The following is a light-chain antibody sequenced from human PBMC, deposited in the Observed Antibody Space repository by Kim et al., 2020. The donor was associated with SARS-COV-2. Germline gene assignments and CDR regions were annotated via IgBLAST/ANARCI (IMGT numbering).Light chain of an antibody. CDR3: QQYNNWPPT. CDR2: VAS. CDR1: QSSSGN. Sequence: VSPGERATRSCGASQSSSGNLAWYQQKVGQAPRRLIYVASTRATGIPARFSGSGSGAEFTLTISSLQSEDSAVYYCQQYNNWPPTFGQGTKVDIK. V-gene: IGKV3-15*01. J-gene: IGKJ1*01.